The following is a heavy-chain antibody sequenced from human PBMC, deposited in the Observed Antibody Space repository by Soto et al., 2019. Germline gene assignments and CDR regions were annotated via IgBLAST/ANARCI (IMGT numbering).Heavy chain of an antibody. CDR2: ISYDGSNK. J-gene: IGHJ6*02. CDR3: ARGPGAYSRACLCPGDV. V-gene: IGHV3-30-3*01. D-gene: IGHD6-13*01. Sequence: GSLRLSCGASGFTFSTYAMHWVRQAPGKGLEWVAIISYDGSNKYYADSVKGRFTISRDNSENTLYLQMNSLRADDTAVYYCARGPGAYSRACLCPGDVGGQGTTVTVSS. CDR1: GFTFSTYA.